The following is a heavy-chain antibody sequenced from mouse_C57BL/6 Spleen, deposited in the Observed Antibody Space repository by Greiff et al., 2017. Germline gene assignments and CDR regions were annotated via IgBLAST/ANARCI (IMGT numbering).Heavy chain of an antibody. J-gene: IGHJ1*03. Sequence: VKLVESGPGLVAPSQSLSITCTVSGFSLTSYAISWVRQPPGKGLEWLVVIWTGGGTNYNSALKSRLSISKDNSKSQVFLKMNSLQTDDTARYYCARITTVVAHWYFDVWGTGTTVTVSS. CDR1: GFSLTSYA. CDR2: IWTGGGT. V-gene: IGHV2-9-1*01. CDR3: ARITTVVAHWYFDV. D-gene: IGHD1-1*01.